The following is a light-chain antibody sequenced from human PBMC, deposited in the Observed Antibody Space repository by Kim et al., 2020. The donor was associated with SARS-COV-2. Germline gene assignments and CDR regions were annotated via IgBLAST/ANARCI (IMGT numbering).Light chain of an antibody. CDR3: QSYDSSNHWV. CDR1: SGSIASNY. V-gene: IGLV6-57*01. J-gene: IGLJ3*02. Sequence: KKVSSSCSRSSGSIASNYVQWYQQRPGSSPPTVIYEDNQRPYGVPDRFSGSIDSSANSASLTISGLKTEDEADYYCQSYDSSNHWVFGGGTQLNVL. CDR2: EDN.